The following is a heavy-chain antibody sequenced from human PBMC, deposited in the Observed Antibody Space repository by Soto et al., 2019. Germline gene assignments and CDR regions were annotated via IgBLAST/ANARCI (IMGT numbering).Heavy chain of an antibody. Sequence: QVQLQESGPGLVKPSQTLSLTCTVSGGSISSGGYYWSWIRQHPGKGLEWIGYSYYSGSTYYNPSLKRRVTIPVDTSKNQFSRKLSSVTAADAAVYYCARDHRRVPAANYYYGMDVWGQGTTVTVSS. CDR3: ARDHRRVPAANYYYGMDV. J-gene: IGHJ6*02. D-gene: IGHD2-2*01. V-gene: IGHV4-31*03. CDR1: GGSISSGGYY. CDR2: SYYSGST.